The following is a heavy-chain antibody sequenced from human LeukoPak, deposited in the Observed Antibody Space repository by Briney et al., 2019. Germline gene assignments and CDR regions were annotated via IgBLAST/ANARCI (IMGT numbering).Heavy chain of an antibody. D-gene: IGHD6-13*01. CDR2: IKEDESEK. CDR3: AKDLGQQLVKGDYFDY. V-gene: IGHV3-7*01. CDR1: GFTFSTYW. Sequence: GGSLRLSCTASGFTFSTYWMTWVRQTPGKGLEWVANIKEDESEKGYADSVKGRFTISRDNAKNSLYLQMNGLRADDTAVYYCAKDLGQQLVKGDYFDYWGQGTLVTVSS. J-gene: IGHJ4*02.